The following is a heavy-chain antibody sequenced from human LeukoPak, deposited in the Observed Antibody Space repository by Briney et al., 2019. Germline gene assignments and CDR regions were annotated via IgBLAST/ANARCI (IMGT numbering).Heavy chain of an antibody. V-gene: IGHV1-69*13. Sequence: SVKVSCKASGGTFSSYAISWVRQAPGQGLEWMGGIIPIFGTANYAQKFQGRVTITADESTSTAYMELSSLRSEDTAVYYCARGKLNGYNLKSWGQGTLVTVSS. J-gene: IGHJ4*02. CDR1: GGTFSSYA. CDR3: ARGKLNGYNLKS. CDR2: IIPIFGTA. D-gene: IGHD5-24*01.